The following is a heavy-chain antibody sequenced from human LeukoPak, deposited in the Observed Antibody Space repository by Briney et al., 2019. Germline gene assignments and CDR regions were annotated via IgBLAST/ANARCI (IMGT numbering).Heavy chain of an antibody. D-gene: IGHD2-21*02. CDR1: GFIYRDFT. CDR2: ISSSSSNI. V-gene: IGHV3-21*06. Sequence: GGSLRLSCEASGFIYRDFTMAWVRQAPGKGLEWVSSISSSSSNILYADSVKGRFIISRDNAKNSVFLQLNSLRVEEAAMYYCVRDAYCGGDCYPPSGTEYCQHWGQGTLVAVSS. J-gene: IGHJ1*01. CDR3: VRDAYCGGDCYPPSGTEYCQH.